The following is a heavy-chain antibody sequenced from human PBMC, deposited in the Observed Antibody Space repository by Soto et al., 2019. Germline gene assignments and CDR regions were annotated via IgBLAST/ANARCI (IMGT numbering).Heavy chain of an antibody. CDR3: ARDGIVVGDYGMDV. Sequence: PGGSLRLSCAVSGFTVSNNYMSWVRQAPGKGLEGVSVIYSGGYTAYGDSVKGRFTISRDNSKNTLYLQMNSLRAEDTAVYYCARDGIVVGDYGMDVWGQGTTVTVSS. V-gene: IGHV3-53*05. D-gene: IGHD2-21*01. CDR2: IYSGGYT. CDR1: GFTVSNNY. J-gene: IGHJ6*02.